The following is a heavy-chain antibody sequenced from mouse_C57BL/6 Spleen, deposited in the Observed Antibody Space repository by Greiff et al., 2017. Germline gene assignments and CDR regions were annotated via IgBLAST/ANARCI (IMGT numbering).Heavy chain of an antibody. D-gene: IGHD3-1*01. Sequence: VQLQQSGPELVKPGASVKISCKASGYAFSSSWMNWVKQRPGQGLEWIGRIYPGDGDTNYNGKFKGKATLTADKSSSTAYMQLSSLTSEDSAVYFCARSTASGFAYWGQGALVTVSA. J-gene: IGHJ3*01. V-gene: IGHV1-82*01. CDR3: ARSTASGFAY. CDR1: GYAFSSSW. CDR2: IYPGDGDT.